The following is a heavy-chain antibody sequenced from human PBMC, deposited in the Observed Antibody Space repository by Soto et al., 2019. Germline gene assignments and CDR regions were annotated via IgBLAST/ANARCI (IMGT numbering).Heavy chain of an antibody. D-gene: IGHD2-2*01. Sequence: QLQLQESSPRLVKPSETLSLTCSVSGGSISSSSYSWGWIRQPPGKGLEWIGTIYYSGSTHYNPSLVGRVAISADTPNNQLSLRLSSVTAADTAVYYCGRQPGHCGSTTCFGYYSVDVWGQGTTVTVS. CDR1: GGSISSSSYS. CDR3: GRQPGHCGSTTCFGYYSVDV. V-gene: IGHV4-39*01. CDR2: IYYSGST. J-gene: IGHJ6*02.